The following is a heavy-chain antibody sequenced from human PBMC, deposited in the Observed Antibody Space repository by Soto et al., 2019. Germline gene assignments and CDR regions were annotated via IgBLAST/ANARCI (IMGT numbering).Heavy chain of an antibody. CDR1: GGSISSGDYY. D-gene: IGHD6-13*01. CDR2: IYYSGST. Sequence: SETLSLTCTVSGGSISSGDYYWSWIRQPPGKGLEWIGYIYYSGSTYYNPSLKSRVTISVDKSKNQFSLKLSSVTAADTAVYYCARDSWYPSSGGFDYWGQGTLVTVSS. CDR3: ARDSWYPSSGGFDY. J-gene: IGHJ4*02. V-gene: IGHV4-30-4*01.